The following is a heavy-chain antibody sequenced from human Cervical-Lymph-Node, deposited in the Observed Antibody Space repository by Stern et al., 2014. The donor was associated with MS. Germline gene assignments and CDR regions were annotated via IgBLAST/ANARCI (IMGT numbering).Heavy chain of an antibody. V-gene: IGHV1-46*01. Sequence: QVQLVQSGAEVKKPGASVKVSCKASGYPFTTYYMHWVRQAPGQGLEWMGIINPSGGSTSYAQKFQGRVSLTRETCTSTVYMVLSSLRSEDTAVYYCAREVAGHRLGMMDVWGQGTTVTVSS. CDR1: GYPFTTYY. D-gene: IGHD6-19*01. CDR2: INPSGGST. J-gene: IGHJ6*02. CDR3: AREVAGHRLGMMDV.